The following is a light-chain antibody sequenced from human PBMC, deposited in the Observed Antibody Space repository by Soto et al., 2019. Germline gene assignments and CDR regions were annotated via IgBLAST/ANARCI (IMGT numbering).Light chain of an antibody. Sequence: QSALTQPASVSGSPGQSITISCTGTRSDVGGYNYVSWYQHHPGRAPKLMIYEVSNLPSGVSTRFSGSKSGSTASLTISGLQADDEADYYCSSYSRSSIGVFGGGTKLTVL. J-gene: IGLJ3*02. CDR2: EVS. CDR1: RSDVGGYNY. CDR3: SSYSRSSIGV. V-gene: IGLV2-14*01.